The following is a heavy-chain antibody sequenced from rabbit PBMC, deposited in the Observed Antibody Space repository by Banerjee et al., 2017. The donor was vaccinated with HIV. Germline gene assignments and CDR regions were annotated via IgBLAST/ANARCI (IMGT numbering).Heavy chain of an antibody. CDR2: IYTGSSGRT. D-gene: IGHD1-1*01. V-gene: IGHV1S40*01. CDR3: AREPYWSGSL. Sequence: QSLEESWGGLVKTGASLPPPCTASGFSFCSSYWVSWVRQAPGKGLEWIACIYTGSSGRTYYASWAKGRFTISKTSSTSVTLQMASLTVADSAAYFCAREPYWSGSLWGPGTLVTVS. CDR1: GFSFCSSYW. J-gene: IGHJ4*01.